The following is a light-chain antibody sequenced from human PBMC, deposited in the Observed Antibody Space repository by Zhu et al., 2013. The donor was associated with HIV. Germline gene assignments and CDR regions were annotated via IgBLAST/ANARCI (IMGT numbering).Light chain of an antibody. Sequence: IALTQSPTTLSLSPGDRATLSCRASQSVGRYLAWYQHKSGLPPRLLIYDTSNRATGVPVRFSGSGSGTDFTLTISSLDPEDSAIYYCQQRSAWLTFGGGTKVEI. V-gene: IGKV3-11*01. CDR2: DTS. J-gene: IGKJ4*01. CDR1: QSVGRY. CDR3: QQRSAWLT.